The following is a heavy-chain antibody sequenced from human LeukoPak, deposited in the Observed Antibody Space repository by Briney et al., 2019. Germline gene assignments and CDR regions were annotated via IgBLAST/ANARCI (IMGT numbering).Heavy chain of an antibody. CDR3: AKDHVRFATRMTYYFDY. D-gene: IGHD3-3*01. V-gene: IGHV3-23*01. CDR2: ISGSGGST. J-gene: IGHJ4*02. CDR1: GFTFSSYA. Sequence: GGSLRLSCAASGFTFSSYAMSWVRQAPGKGLEWVSAISGSGGSTYYADSVKGRFTISRDNSKNTLYLQMNSLRAEDTAVYYCAKDHVRFATRMTYYFDYWGQGPLVTVSS.